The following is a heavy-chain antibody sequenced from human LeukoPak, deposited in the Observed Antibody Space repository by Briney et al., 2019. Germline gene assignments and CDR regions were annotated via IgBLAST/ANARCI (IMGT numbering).Heavy chain of an antibody. CDR3: ARCSGVFGSSGY. V-gene: IGHV3-21*01. J-gene: IGHJ4*02. D-gene: IGHD6-6*01. CDR2: ISSGTGSYI. Sequence: GGSLRLSCAASGFTFNDAWMTWVRQAPGKGLEWVSTISSGTGSYIYYADSVRGRFTISRDNAKNSLYLQMNSLRAEDTAVYYCARCSGVFGSSGYWGQGTLVTVSS. CDR1: GFTFNDAW.